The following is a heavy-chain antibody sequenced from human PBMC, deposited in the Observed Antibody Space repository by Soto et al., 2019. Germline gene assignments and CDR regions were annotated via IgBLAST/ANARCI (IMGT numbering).Heavy chain of an antibody. CDR3: ASGWTPIDY. Sequence: QVQLVQSGAEVKKPGASVKVSCKTSGYTFTNFGLSWVRQAPGQGLEWMGWISAYNGNTKYAQNFEGRVNITTDASTSTAYMELRSLRSDDTAVYYCASGWTPIDYWGQGTLVTVSS. D-gene: IGHD2-15*01. CDR1: GYTFTNFG. J-gene: IGHJ4*02. V-gene: IGHV1-18*01. CDR2: ISAYNGNT.